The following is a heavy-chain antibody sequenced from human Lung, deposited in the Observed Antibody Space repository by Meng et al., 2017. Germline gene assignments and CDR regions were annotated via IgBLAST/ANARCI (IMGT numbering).Heavy chain of an antibody. J-gene: IGHJ5*02. D-gene: IGHD2-2*01. CDR2: ISHSGST. Sequence: QVQPKQGGAGLVKPSETLSLTCGVYGGSFRGYYWSWIRQPPGKGLEWIGEISHSGSTNYNPSLKSRVTISVDTSKNQFSLQLTSVTAADTAMYYCTRAPLPAGRGLKNWFEPWGQGTLVTVSS. CDR3: TRAPLPAGRGLKNWFEP. CDR1: GGSFRGYY. V-gene: IGHV4-34*01.